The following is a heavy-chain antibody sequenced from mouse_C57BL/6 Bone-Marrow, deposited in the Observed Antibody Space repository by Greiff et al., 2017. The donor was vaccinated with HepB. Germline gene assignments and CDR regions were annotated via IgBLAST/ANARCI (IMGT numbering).Heavy chain of an antibody. D-gene: IGHD2-10*02. CDR1: GFTFSSYG. CDR3: ARGLYGKNAMDY. J-gene: IGHJ4*01. V-gene: IGHV5-6*01. Sequence: EVMLVESGGDLVKPGGSLKLSCAASGFTFSSYGMSWVRQTPDKRLEWVATISSGGSYTYYPDSVKGRFTITRDNAKNTLYLQMSSLKSEDTAMYYCARGLYGKNAMDYWGQGTSVTVSS. CDR2: ISSGGSYT.